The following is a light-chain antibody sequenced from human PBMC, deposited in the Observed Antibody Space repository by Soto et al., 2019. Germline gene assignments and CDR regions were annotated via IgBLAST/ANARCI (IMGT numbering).Light chain of an antibody. J-gene: IGLJ3*02. CDR3: AAWDDSLSIWV. V-gene: IGLV1-44*01. CDR2: STD. CDR1: YSNIGSNT. Sequence: QSVLTQPPSASGTPGQRVTISCSGSYSNIGSNTVNWYQHLPGTAPKLLIYSTDQRPSGVPDRFSGSKSGTSASLAISGLQSDDEADYYCAAWDDSLSIWVFGGGTKLTVL.